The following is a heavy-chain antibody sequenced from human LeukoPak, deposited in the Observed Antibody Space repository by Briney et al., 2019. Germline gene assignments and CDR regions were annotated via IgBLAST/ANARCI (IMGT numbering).Heavy chain of an antibody. CDR3: AKGTLGYCSGSSCYPFDS. J-gene: IGHJ4*02. D-gene: IGHD2-15*01. Sequence: PGGSLRLSCAASGFTFSNDAMSWVRQAPGKGLECVTVITNTGTATAYADSVKGRFTISRDNSKNTLYLQMNSLRAEDTAVYYCAKGTLGYCSGSSCYPFDSWGQGTLVTVSS. CDR2: ITNTGTAT. V-gene: IGHV3-23*05. CDR1: GFTFSNDA.